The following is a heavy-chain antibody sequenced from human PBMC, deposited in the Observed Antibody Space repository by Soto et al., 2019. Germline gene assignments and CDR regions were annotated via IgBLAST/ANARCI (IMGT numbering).Heavy chain of an antibody. Sequence: GGSLRLSCAASGFTFSSYGMHWVRQAPGKGLEWVAVIWYDGSNKYYADSVKGRFTISRDNSKNTLYLQMNSLRAEDTAVYYCARAMVGCSSTSCLPALGVYYYYMDVWGKGTTVTVSS. D-gene: IGHD2-2*01. CDR2: IWYDGSNK. CDR3: ARAMVGCSSTSCLPALGVYYYYMDV. J-gene: IGHJ6*03. V-gene: IGHV3-33*01. CDR1: GFTFSSYG.